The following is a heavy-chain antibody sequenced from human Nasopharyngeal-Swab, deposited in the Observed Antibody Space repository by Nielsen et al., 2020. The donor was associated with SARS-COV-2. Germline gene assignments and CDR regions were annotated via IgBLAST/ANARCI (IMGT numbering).Heavy chain of an antibody. V-gene: IGHV3-23*01. J-gene: IGHJ4*02. D-gene: IGHD2-21*02. CDR3: AKGRLTAKGGY. CDR2: ISGSGGRT. CDR1: GFTFSSYA. Sequence: GGSLRLSCAASGFTFSSYAMSWVRQAPGKGLEWVSAISGSGGRTYYADSVKGRFTISRDNSKNTLYLQMNSRRAEDTAVYYCAKGRLTAKGGYWGQGTLVTVSS.